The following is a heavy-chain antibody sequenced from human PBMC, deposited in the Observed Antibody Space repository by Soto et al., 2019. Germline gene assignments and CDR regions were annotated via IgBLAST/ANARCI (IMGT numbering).Heavy chain of an antibody. J-gene: IGHJ4*02. CDR1: GFTFSSYS. V-gene: IGHV3-21*01. CDR2: ISSSSSYI. Sequence: EVQLVESGGGLVKPGGSLRLSCAASGFTFSSYSMNWVRQAPGKGLEWVSSISSSSSYIYYADSVKGRFTISRDNAKNSLYLQMNSLRAEDTAVYYCARDVGWNGEPDYWGQGTLVTVSS. CDR3: ARDVGWNGEPDY. D-gene: IGHD1-26*01.